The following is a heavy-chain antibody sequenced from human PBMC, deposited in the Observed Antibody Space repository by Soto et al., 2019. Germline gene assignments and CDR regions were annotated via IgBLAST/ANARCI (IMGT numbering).Heavy chain of an antibody. CDR1: GFTFRNHA. CDR2: ISGGSNSP. V-gene: IGHV3-23*01. D-gene: IGHD2-21*02. Sequence: GGSLRLSCAASGFTFRNHATAWVRQAPGKGLEWVSTISGGSNSPYYADSVKGRFTISRDNSKNTLYLQMNSLRAEDTAVYYCAKDVTTHFYYVDVWGKGTTVTVSS. J-gene: IGHJ6*03. CDR3: AKDVTTHFYYVDV.